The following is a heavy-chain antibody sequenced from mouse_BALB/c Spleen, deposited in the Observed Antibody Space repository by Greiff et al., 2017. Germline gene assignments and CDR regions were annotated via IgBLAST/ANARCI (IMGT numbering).Heavy chain of an antibody. J-gene: IGHJ4*01. Sequence: EVQLQPSGPELVKPGASVKISCKASGYSFTGYYMHWVKQSHVKSLEWIGRINPYNGATSYNQNFKDKASLTVDKSSSTAYMELHSLTSEDSAVYYCARDPMDYWGQGTSVTVSS. CDR2: INPYNGAT. V-gene: IGHV1-31*01. CDR3: ARDPMDY. CDR1: GYSFTGYY.